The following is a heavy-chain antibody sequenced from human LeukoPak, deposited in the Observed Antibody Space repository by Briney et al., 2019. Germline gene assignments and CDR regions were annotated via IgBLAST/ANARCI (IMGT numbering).Heavy chain of an antibody. CDR3: ARDPAVTTSLGY. CDR2: ISYDGSNK. D-gene: IGHD4-17*01. V-gene: IGHV3-30-3*01. Sequence: PGGSLRLSCAASGFTFSSYAMHWVRQAPGKGLEWVAVISYDGSNKYYADSVKGRFTISRDNSKNTLYLQMNSLRAEDTAVYYCARDPAVTTSLGYWGQGTLVTVSS. J-gene: IGHJ4*02. CDR1: GFTFSSYA.